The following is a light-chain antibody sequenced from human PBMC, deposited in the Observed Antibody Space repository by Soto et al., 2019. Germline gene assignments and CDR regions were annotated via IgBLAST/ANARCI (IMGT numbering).Light chain of an antibody. V-gene: IGLV2-14*01. CDR1: SSDVGGYNF. J-gene: IGLJ1*01. CDR3: SSYTSNRGV. Sequence: LTHPASVSGSPGQSITISCTGTSSDVGGYNFVSWYQQHPGKAPKLMIYEVTNRPSGVSDRFSGSKSGNTASLTISGLQAEDEADYYCSSYTSNRGVFGTGTKVTV. CDR2: EVT.